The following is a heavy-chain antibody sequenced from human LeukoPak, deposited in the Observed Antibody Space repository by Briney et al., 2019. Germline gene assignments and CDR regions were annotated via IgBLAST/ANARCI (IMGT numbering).Heavy chain of an antibody. Sequence: SQTLSLTCTVSGGSISSGGYYWSWIRQHPGKGLEWIGYIYYSGSTYYNPSLKSRVTISVDTSKNQFSLKLSSVTAADTAVHYCARAAYDSSGYYGYAFDIWGQGTMVTVSS. J-gene: IGHJ3*02. V-gene: IGHV4-31*03. D-gene: IGHD3-22*01. CDR2: IYYSGST. CDR1: GGSISSGGYY. CDR3: ARAAYDSSGYYGYAFDI.